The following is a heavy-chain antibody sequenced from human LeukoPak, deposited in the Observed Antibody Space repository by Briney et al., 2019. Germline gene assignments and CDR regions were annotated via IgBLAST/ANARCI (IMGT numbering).Heavy chain of an antibody. CDR2: IYYSGDT. J-gene: IGHJ4*02. D-gene: IGHD3-3*01. CDR3: ARRNDYDFWSGNQYYFDY. V-gene: IGHV4-39*01. CDR1: GGSISSSSYY. Sequence: SETLSLTCTVSGGSISSSSYYWGWIRQPPGKGLEWIGSIYYSGDTYYNPSLKSRRVTISVDTSKNQFSLRLSSVTAADTAVYYCARRNDYDFWSGNQYYFDYWGQGTLVTVSS.